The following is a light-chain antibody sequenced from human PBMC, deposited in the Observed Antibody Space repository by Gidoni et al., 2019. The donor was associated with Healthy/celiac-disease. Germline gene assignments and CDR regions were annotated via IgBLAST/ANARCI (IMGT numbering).Light chain of an antibody. CDR2: SAS. V-gene: IGKV1-39*01. CDR3: QQSYSTPRT. Sequence: DIQTTQSPSSLSASVGDRVTITCRASQSISSYLNWYQQKPGKDPKLLIYSASSLQSGVPSRFSGSGSGTDFTLTISSLQPEDFATYYCQQSYSTPRTFGQXTKVEIK. J-gene: IGKJ1*01. CDR1: QSISSY.